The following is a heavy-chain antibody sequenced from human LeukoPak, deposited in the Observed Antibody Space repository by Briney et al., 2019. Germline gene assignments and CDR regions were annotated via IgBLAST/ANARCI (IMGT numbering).Heavy chain of an antibody. D-gene: IGHD3-3*01. CDR2: INHSGST. CDR1: GGSFSGYY. CDR3: ARTMLRYDFWSGYQYYFDY. V-gene: IGHV4-34*01. J-gene: IGHJ4*02. Sequence: PSETLSLTCAVYGGSFSGYYWSWIRQPPGKGLEWIGEINHSGSTNYNPSLKSRVTISVDTSKNQFSLKLSSVTAADTAVYYCARTMLRYDFWSGYQYYFDYWGQGTLVTVSS.